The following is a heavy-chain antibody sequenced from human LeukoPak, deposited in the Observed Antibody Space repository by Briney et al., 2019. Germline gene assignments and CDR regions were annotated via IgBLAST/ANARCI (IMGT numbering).Heavy chain of an antibody. CDR1: GFNFNNYW. CDR3: AREGDELHFDY. D-gene: IGHD1-26*01. CDR2: IKQDGSEK. J-gene: IGHJ4*02. Sequence: GGSLRLSCAASGFNFNNYWMTWVRQAPGKGLEWVANIKQDGSEKYYVDSVKGRFTISRDNAKNSLYLQMNSLRAEDTAVYYCAREGDELHFDYWGQGTLVTVSS. V-gene: IGHV3-7*01.